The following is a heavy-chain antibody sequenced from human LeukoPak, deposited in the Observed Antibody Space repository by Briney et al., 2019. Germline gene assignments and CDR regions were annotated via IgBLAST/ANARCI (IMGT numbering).Heavy chain of an antibody. V-gene: IGHV3-53*01. J-gene: IGHJ4*02. CDR1: GLTFTNYG. Sequence: GGSLRLSCAASGLTFTNYGMTWVRQAPGKGLEWVSVIYSSGSTYYTDSVKGRFTISRDNSKNTLYLQMNSLRAEDTAVYFCARVRYFDWLFKDWGQGTLVTVSS. CDR2: IYSSGST. D-gene: IGHD3-9*01. CDR3: ARVRYFDWLFKD.